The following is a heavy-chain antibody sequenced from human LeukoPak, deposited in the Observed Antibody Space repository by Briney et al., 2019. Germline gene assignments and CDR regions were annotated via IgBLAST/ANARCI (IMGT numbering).Heavy chain of an antibody. D-gene: IGHD5-18*01. J-gene: IGHJ4*02. CDR2: IYTSGST. Sequence: PSETLSLTCTVSGGSISSGSYYWSWIRQPAGKGLEWIGRIYTSGSTNYNPSLKSRVTISVDTSKNQFSLKLSSVTAADTAVYYCARTMVTRYYFDYWGQGTLVTVSS. CDR3: ARTMVTRYYFDY. CDR1: GGSISSGSYY. V-gene: IGHV4-61*02.